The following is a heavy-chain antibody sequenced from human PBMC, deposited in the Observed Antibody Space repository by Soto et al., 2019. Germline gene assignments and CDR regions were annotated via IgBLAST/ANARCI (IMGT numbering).Heavy chain of an antibody. CDR2: IIPIFGTA. J-gene: IGHJ4*02. Sequence: GASVKVSCKASGGTFSSYAISWVRQAPGQGLEWMGGIIPIFGTANYAQKFQGRVTITADESTSTAYMELSSLRSEHTAVYYCAIVYGDYEYYFDYWGQGTLVTVSS. CDR1: GGTFSSYA. D-gene: IGHD4-17*01. CDR3: AIVYGDYEYYFDY. V-gene: IGHV1-69*13.